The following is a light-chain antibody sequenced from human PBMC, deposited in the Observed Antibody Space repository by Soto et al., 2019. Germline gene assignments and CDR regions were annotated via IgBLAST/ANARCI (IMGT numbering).Light chain of an antibody. Sequence: EIVLTQSPGTLSLSPGERATLSCRASQSVSSSYLAWYQQKPGQAPRLLIYGTSSRATAIPDRFSGSGSGTDFTLTISRLEPEDFAMYYCQQYGSSSWTFGQGPKVEIK. CDR2: GTS. CDR3: QQYGSSSWT. J-gene: IGKJ1*01. CDR1: QSVSSSY. V-gene: IGKV3-20*01.